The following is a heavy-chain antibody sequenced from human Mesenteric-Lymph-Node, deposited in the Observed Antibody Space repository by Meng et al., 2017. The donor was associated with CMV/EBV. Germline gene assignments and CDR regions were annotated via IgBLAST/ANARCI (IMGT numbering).Heavy chain of an antibody. V-gene: IGHV3-11*01. Sequence: GESLKISCTASGFTFSDYYMSWIRQAPGKGLEWVSYISGSSTSIYYAASVKGRFTISRDNAKNSLFLQMNSLRADDTAAYYCTKYSGNFYYYGMDVWGQGTTVTVSS. J-gene: IGHJ6*02. CDR3: TKYSGNFYYYGMDV. CDR1: GFTFSDYY. D-gene: IGHD5-12*01. CDR2: ISGSSTSI.